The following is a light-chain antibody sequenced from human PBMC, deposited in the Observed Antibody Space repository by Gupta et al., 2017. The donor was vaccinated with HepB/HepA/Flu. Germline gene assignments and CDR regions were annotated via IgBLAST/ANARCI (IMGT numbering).Light chain of an antibody. CDR2: AAS. CDR1: QSIARY. V-gene: IGKV1-39*01. Sequence: DIQMTQSPSSLSASGGDRVTITCRASQSIARYVNWYQQKPGKAPKLLIYAASCLQGGGPSRFSGGSAGTDFSLTISSLQPHDFAAVYCRQTYGISWTFGQGTKVEIK. CDR3: RQTYGISWT. J-gene: IGKJ1*01.